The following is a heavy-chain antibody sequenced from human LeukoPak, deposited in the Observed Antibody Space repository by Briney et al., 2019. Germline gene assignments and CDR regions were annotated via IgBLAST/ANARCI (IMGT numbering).Heavy chain of an antibody. CDR1: GFTFTGYA. CDR3: AKDLRFGDSPGNRFDY. Sequence: GGSLRLSCAASGFTFTGYAMTWVRQAPRKGLEWVSAISGSGGGTYYADSVKGRFTISRDNSKNTLYLQMNSLRAEDTAVYYCAKDLRFGDSPGNRFDYWGQGTLVSVSS. D-gene: IGHD3-10*01. J-gene: IGHJ4*02. CDR2: ISGSGGGT. V-gene: IGHV3-23*01.